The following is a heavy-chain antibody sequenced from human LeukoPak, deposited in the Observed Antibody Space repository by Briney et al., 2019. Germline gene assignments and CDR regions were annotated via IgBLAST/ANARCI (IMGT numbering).Heavy chain of an antibody. Sequence: GGSLRLSCAASGFTFSGSAMHWVRQASGKGLEWVGRIRGKPNSYETTYAASVKGRFTISRDDSQNTAYLQMNSLKTEDTAVYYCARRSPRDGQSFYFDFRGQGILVTVSS. J-gene: IGHJ4*02. D-gene: IGHD5-24*01. CDR3: ARRSPRDGQSFYFDF. V-gene: IGHV3-73*01. CDR1: GFTFSGSA. CDR2: IRGKPNSYET.